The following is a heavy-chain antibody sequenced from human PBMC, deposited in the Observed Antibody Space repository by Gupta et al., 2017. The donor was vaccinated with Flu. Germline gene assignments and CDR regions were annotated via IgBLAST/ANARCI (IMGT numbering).Heavy chain of an antibody. Sequence: IRQTPGKELEWIGDVYHGVSNTYNPSLKSRVTIIADMSKNQFSLRLTSVTAADTAVYFCARHPKGDEYEAFDVWGQGTKVTVSS. J-gene: IGHJ3*01. V-gene: IGHV4-39*01. CDR3: ARHPKGDEYEAFDV. CDR2: VYHGVSN.